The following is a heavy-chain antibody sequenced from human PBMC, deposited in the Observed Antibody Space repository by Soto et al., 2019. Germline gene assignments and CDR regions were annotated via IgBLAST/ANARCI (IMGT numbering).Heavy chain of an antibody. CDR2: INAGNGNT. CDR3: AATYIVATITVEY. CDR1: GYTFTSYA. J-gene: IGHJ4*02. V-gene: IGHV1-3*01. Sequence: ASVKVSCKASGYTFTSYAMHWVRQAPGQRLEWMGWINAGNGNTKYSQKFQGRVTITRDTSTDTAYMEVSSLSSEDTAVYYCAATYIVATITVEYWGQGTLVTVSS. D-gene: IGHD5-12*01.